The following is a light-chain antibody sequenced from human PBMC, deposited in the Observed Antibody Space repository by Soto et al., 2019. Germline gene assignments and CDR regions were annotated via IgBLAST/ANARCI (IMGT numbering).Light chain of an antibody. J-gene: IGKJ4*01. CDR3: QQYNSWPLT. Sequence: EIVLTQSPGTLSLSPGERATLSCRASQSVRTTYLAWYQQKPGQAPRLLMYDASGRATGIPATFSGSGSGTEFTLTISSLQSEDFAVYYCQQYNSWPLTFGGGTKVDIK. V-gene: IGKV3-15*01. CDR2: DAS. CDR1: QSVRTTY.